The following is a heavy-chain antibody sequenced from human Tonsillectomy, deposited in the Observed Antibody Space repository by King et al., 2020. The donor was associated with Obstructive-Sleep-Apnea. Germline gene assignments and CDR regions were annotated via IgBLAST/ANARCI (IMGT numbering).Heavy chain of an antibody. CDR3: ATDPHHYSAGGAFGY. Sequence: VQLVESGGDLVQPGGSLRLSCAASGFTFSDYWMTWIRQVPGKGLEWVALIKQDGSDKASVDSVKGRFAISKDNAKNSLYLQMNNLKAEDTAVYYCATDPHHYSAGGAFGYWGQGTPVTVSS. CDR1: GFTFSDYW. CDR2: IKQDGSDK. J-gene: IGHJ4*02. V-gene: IGHV3-7*03. D-gene: IGHD2-8*02.